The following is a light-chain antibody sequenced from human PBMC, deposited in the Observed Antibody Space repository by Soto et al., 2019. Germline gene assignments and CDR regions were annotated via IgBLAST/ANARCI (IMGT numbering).Light chain of an antibody. CDR3: QQRSNWPPWT. CDR1: QSVSSY. Sequence: EIVLTQSPATLSLSPGEKATLSCRASQSVSSYLAWYQQKPGQAPRLLIYDASNRATGIPVRFSGSGSGTGFTLTISSLDPEDFAVYYCQQRSNWPPWTFCQGTKVEIK. CDR2: DAS. V-gene: IGKV3-11*01. J-gene: IGKJ1*01.